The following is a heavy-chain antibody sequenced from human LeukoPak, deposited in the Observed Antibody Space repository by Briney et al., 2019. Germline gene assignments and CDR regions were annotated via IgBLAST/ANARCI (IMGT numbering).Heavy chain of an antibody. CDR3: ARTYRDWFDP. Sequence: ASVKVSCKASGYTFTGYYMHWVRQAPGQGLEWMGWMNPNSGNTGYAQKFQDRVTMTRNTSISTAYMELSSLRSEDTAVYYCARTYRDWFDPWGQGTLVTVSS. V-gene: IGHV1-8*02. CDR1: GYTFTGYY. J-gene: IGHJ5*02. CDR2: MNPNSGNT. D-gene: IGHD4-11*01.